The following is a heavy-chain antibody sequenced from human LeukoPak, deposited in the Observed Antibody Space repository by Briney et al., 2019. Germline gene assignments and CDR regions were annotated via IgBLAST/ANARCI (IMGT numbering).Heavy chain of an antibody. J-gene: IGHJ4*02. CDR3: TRDGFQLVPFGY. V-gene: IGHV3-74*01. D-gene: IGHD6-13*01. Sequence: GGSLRLSCAASGFTFSSYWMLWVRQTPGQVLVWVSRISPDGSSTSYADSVKGRFTISRDNAKNTLYLQMNSLRAEDTAVYYCTRDGFQLVPFGYWGQGTLVTVSS. CDR2: ISPDGSST. CDR1: GFTFSSYW.